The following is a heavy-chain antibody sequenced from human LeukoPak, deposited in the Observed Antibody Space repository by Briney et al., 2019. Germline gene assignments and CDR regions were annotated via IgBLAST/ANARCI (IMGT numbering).Heavy chain of an antibody. D-gene: IGHD2-15*01. V-gene: IGHV3-30*04. CDR2: ISYDGSNK. Sequence: GGSLRLSCAASGFTFSSYAMHWVRQPPGKGLEWVAVISYDGSNKYYADSVKGRFTISRDNSKNTLYLQMNSLRAEDTAVYYCAREPGYCSGGSCYSHYMDVWGKGTTVTVSS. CDR3: AREPGYCSGGSCYSHYMDV. J-gene: IGHJ6*03. CDR1: GFTFSSYA.